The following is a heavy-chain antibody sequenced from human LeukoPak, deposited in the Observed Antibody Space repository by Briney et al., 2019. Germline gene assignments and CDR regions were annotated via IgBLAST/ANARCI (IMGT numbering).Heavy chain of an antibody. CDR2: ISSSTYT. CDR1: GFTFSDYF. Sequence: AGGSLRLSCAASGFTFSDYFMSWIRQAPGKGLEWVSYISSSTYTNYADSVKGRFTISRDNAKNSLYLQMNSLRAEDTAVYYCARDIGGYNYDYWGQGTLVTVSS. D-gene: IGHD5-24*01. J-gene: IGHJ4*02. V-gene: IGHV3-11*06. CDR3: ARDIGGYNYDY.